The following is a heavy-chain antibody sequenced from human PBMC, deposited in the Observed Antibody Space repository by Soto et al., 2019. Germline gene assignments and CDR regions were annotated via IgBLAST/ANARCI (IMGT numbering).Heavy chain of an antibody. CDR3: AKEDGSGSYVDY. CDR2: INSGGRT. D-gene: IGHD3-10*01. J-gene: IGHJ4*02. Sequence: GGSLRLCCAASGFTFSSYTMTWVRQAPGKGLEWVSGINSGGRTFYADSVKGRFTISRDNSKNTLYLQMNSLRAEDTAVYYCAKEDGSGSYVDYWGQGTPVTVSS. V-gene: IGHV3-23*01. CDR1: GFTFSSYT.